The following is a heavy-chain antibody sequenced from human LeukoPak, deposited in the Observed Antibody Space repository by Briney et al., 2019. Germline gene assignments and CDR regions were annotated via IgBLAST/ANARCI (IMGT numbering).Heavy chain of an antibody. V-gene: IGHV1-18*01. J-gene: IGHJ4*02. Sequence: ASVKVSCKASGYTFTSYGISWVRQAPGQGLEWMGWISAYNGNTNYAQKLQGRVTMTTDTSTSTAYMELRSLRSDDTAVYYCARDLEVGATSITIDYWGQGTLVTVSS. CDR2: ISAYNGNT. D-gene: IGHD1-26*01. CDR3: ARDLEVGATSITIDY. CDR1: GYTFTSYG.